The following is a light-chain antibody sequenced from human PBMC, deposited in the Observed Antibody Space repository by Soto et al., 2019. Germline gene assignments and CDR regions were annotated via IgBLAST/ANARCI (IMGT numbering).Light chain of an antibody. CDR1: QTIMTY. CDR3: QQSYSTTIT. CDR2: AAS. V-gene: IGKV1-39*01. Sequence: DTHMTQSPSSLSASVGNEFSITCRASQTIMTYLNWYQLKPVKPPRLLIYAASSLQSGVPSRFSGSGYGTDFTLTISSLQTEDFATYYCQQSYSTTITFGQGTRLEIK. J-gene: IGKJ5*01.